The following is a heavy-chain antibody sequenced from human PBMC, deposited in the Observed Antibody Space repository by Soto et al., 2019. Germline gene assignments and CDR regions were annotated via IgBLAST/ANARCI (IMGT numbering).Heavy chain of an antibody. CDR3: ASDFGDYEAAFDF. J-gene: IGHJ3*01. CDR2: IYYTGST. Sequence: SETLSLTCTVSGGSISSYYWSWIRQPPGEGLEWIGYIYYTGSTNYNPSLKSRVTISLDTSKNQFSLRLSSVTAADTAVYYCASDFGDYEAAFDFWGQGTMVTVSS. V-gene: IGHV4-59*01. D-gene: IGHD4-17*01. CDR1: GGSISSYY.